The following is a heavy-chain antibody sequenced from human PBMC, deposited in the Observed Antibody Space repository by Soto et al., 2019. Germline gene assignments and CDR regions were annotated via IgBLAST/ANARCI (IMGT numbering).Heavy chain of an antibody. CDR3: ARSAGWYAVHS. CDR2: VFHTGTT. J-gene: IGHJ4*02. D-gene: IGHD6-19*01. V-gene: IGHV4-4*02. CDR1: GDSVSSHYY. Sequence: QVQLQESGPGLVKPSGTLSLTCAVSGDSVSSHYYWCWVRQPPGQGLEWIGEVFHTGTTSYNPSLRSRLTISMDKSINQFSLDLSSVTAADTAVYYCARSAGWYAVHSWGPGTLVIVSS.